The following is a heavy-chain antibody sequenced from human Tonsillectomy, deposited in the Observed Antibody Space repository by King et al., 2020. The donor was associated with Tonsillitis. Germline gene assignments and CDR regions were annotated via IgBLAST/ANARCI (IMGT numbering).Heavy chain of an antibody. D-gene: IGHD3-16*01. Sequence: QLQESGPGLVKPSETLSLTCTVSGGSISSSSYYWGWMRKPPGKGLEWIGRIYESGRAYYNPSLKSRVTISVDTSKNQFSLKLSSVTAADTAVYYCARHWGSYYFYMDVWGKGTTVTVSS. CDR1: GGSISSSSYY. V-gene: IGHV4-39*01. CDR3: ARHWGSYYFYMDV. CDR2: IYESGRA. J-gene: IGHJ6*03.